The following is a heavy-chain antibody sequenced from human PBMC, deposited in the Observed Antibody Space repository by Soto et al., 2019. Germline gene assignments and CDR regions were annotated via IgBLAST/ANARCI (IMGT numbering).Heavy chain of an antibody. CDR3: AGIYSGTPGGTLRY. D-gene: IGHD1-26*01. J-gene: IGHJ4*02. CDR2: IYYSGST. CDR1: GGSISSGGYY. V-gene: IGHV4-31*03. Sequence: QVQLQESGPGLVKPSQTLSLTCTVSGGSISSGGYYWSWIRQHPGKGLEWIGYIYYSGSTYYNPSLKRRVTLSVDTSKHQFSLKLSSVTAADTAVYYCAGIYSGTPGGTLRYWGQGTLVTVSS.